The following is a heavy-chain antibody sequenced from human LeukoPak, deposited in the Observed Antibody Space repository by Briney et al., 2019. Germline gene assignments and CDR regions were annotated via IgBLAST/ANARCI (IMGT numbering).Heavy chain of an antibody. D-gene: IGHD3-3*01. J-gene: IGHJ6*03. CDR2: INHSGST. V-gene: IGHV4-4*02. CDR3: ARRGSITIFGVVSDYYYYMDV. Sequence: SGTLSLTCAVSGGSISSTDWWSWVRQPPGKGLEWIGEINHSGSTNYNPSLKSRVTISVDTSKNQFSLKLSSVTAADTAVYYCARRGSITIFGVVSDYYYYMDVWGKGTTVTVSS. CDR1: GGSISSTDW.